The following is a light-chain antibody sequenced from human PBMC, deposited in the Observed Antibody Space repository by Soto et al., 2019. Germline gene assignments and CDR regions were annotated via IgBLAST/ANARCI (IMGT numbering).Light chain of an antibody. CDR2: NIN. CDR3: VLYVGSGVV. CDR1: YDSVSISYY. J-gene: IGLJ3*02. V-gene: IGLV8-61*01. Sequence: QTVVTQEPSFSVSPGGTVTLTCGLNYDSVSISYYPSWYQQTPGQAPRTLIYNINIRSSGVPDRFSGSILGNKAALTITGGQADDESDYYCVLYVGSGVVFGGGTKLTVL.